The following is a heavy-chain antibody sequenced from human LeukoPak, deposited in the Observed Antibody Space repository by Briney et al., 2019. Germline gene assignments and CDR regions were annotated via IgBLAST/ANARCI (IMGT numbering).Heavy chain of an antibody. D-gene: IGHD5-18*01. CDR2: ISGSGGST. CDR3: AKDGYSYAYSHFDS. V-gene: IGHV3-23*01. J-gene: IGHJ4*01. Sequence: GGSLRLSCAASGFTFSSYAMSWVRQAPGKGLEWVSAISGSGGSTYYADSVKGRFTISRDNSKNTLYLQMNSLRGEDTAVYHCAKDGYSYAYSHFDSWGHGTLVTVSS. CDR1: GFTFSSYA.